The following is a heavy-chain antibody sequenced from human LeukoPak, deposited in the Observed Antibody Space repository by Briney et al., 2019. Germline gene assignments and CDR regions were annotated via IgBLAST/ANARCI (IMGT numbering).Heavy chain of an antibody. V-gene: IGHV4-31*11. J-gene: IGHJ4*02. CDR3: AAADWESFFFAS. Sequence: PSETLSLTCAVYGGSFSGYYWNWIRQHPGKGLEWIGFTSYSEGTYYHPSLMSRITISVDRSQNQFSLKMRDVTAADTAVYFCAAADWESFFFASWGQGALVAVSS. CDR2: TSYSEGT. CDR1: GGSFSGYY. D-gene: IGHD1-26*01.